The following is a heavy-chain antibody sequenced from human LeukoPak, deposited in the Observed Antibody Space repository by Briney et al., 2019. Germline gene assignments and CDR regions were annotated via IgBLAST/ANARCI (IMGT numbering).Heavy chain of an antibody. V-gene: IGHV3-21*01. CDR1: GFTFSSYS. Sequence: GGSLRLSCAASGFTFSSYSMNWVRQAPGKGLEWVSSISSSSSYIYYADSVKGRFTISRDNAKNSLYLQMNSLRAEDTAVYYCARDRATVVTPGFTDYGGQGPLVPVSS. J-gene: IGHJ4*02. CDR3: ARDRATVVTPGFTDY. D-gene: IGHD4-23*01. CDR2: ISSSSSYI.